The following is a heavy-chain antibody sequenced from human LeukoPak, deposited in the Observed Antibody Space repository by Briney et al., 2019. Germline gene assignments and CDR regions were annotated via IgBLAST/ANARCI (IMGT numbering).Heavy chain of an antibody. CDR2: ISGTGGKT. CDR3: AKIFLGRFDP. CDR1: GFTFSTYA. J-gene: IGHJ5*02. V-gene: IGHV3-23*01. Sequence: GGSLRLSCAASGFTFSTYAMNWVRQAPGKGLEWVSFISGTGGKTYYADSVKGRFTISRDNSKNTLFLQMNSLRVEDTAVYYCAKIFLGRFDPWGQGTLVTVSS.